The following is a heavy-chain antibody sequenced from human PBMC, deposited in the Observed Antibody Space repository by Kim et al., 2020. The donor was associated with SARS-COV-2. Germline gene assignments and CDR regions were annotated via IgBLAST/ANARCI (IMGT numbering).Heavy chain of an antibody. Sequence: GGSLRLSCAASGFTFSDFAFHWVRQAPGKGLEWVAVISDDANNRYDAESVKGRFTISRDNSKNTLFLQMNSLKADDTAIYYCARGGFSSTWSIGEAFDIWGQGTMVTVSS. CDR3: ARGGFSSTWSIGEAFDI. CDR1: GFTFSDFA. V-gene: IGHV3-30*04. J-gene: IGHJ3*02. CDR2: ISDDANNR. D-gene: IGHD2-2*01.